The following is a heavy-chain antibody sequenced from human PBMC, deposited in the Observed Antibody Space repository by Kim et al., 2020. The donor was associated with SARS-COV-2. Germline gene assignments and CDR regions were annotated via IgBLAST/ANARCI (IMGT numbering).Heavy chain of an antibody. Sequence: SLKSRVTISVDTSKNQFSLKLSSVTAADTAVYYCASTHMVRGVHYYGMDVWGQGTTVTVSS. V-gene: IGHV4-39*01. D-gene: IGHD3-10*01. CDR3: ASTHMVRGVHYYGMDV. J-gene: IGHJ6*02.